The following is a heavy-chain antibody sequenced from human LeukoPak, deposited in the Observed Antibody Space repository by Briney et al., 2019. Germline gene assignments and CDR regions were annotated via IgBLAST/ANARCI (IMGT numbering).Heavy chain of an antibody. Sequence: PGKSLRLSCAASGFTFSDYGIHWVRQAPGKGLEWVGVIYSDGSNKYFIDSVKCRFTISRDDSKNTVFLQMNSLRVDDTSVYYCARDLKSGYMYSWGQGTLVTVSS. D-gene: IGHD3-3*01. CDR1: GFTFSDYG. V-gene: IGHV3-33*01. CDR3: ARDLKSGYMYS. CDR2: IYSDGSNK. J-gene: IGHJ4*02.